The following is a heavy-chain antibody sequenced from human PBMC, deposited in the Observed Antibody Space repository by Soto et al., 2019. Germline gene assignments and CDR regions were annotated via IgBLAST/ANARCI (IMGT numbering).Heavy chain of an antibody. V-gene: IGHV1-69*13. CDR1: GYTFTSYA. J-gene: IGHJ5*02. Sequence: SVKVSCKASGYTFTSYAMHWVRQAPGQGLEWMGGIIPIFGTPNYAQKFQGRLTITADESTSTAYMELSSLRSDDTAVYYCGRPIPFDFDTSAQSAWFDPCGQGTLVTFSS. D-gene: IGHD3-22*01. CDR3: GRPIPFDFDTSAQSAWFDP. CDR2: IIPIFGTP.